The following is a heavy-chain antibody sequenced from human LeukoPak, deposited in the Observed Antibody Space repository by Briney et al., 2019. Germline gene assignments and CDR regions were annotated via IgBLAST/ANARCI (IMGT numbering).Heavy chain of an antibody. CDR2: INPNSGVT. CDR1: GYTFTAYY. CDR3: ARGMYGLDV. J-gene: IGHJ6*02. Sequence: ASVKVSCKASGYTFTAYYLHLVRQAPGQGLEWMAWINPNSGVTNYAQKFQGRVTMTRDTSITTAYMEVSRLRFDDTAVYYCARGMYGLDVWGQGTTVTVSS. V-gene: IGHV1-2*02.